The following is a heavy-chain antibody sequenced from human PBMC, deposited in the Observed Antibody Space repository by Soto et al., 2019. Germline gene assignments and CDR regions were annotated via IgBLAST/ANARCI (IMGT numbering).Heavy chain of an antibody. CDR3: IPEPWYYMDV. V-gene: IGHV3-73*01. Sequence: EVQLVESGGGVVPPGGSLKLSCAASGFTFSGSAMHWVRQASGKGLEWVGRVGSKGNNYATTYAASVEGRFTISRDDSKNTAYLQMNSLKTEDTAVYYCIPEPWYYMDVWGKGTTVTVSS. J-gene: IGHJ6*03. CDR1: GFTFSGSA. CDR2: VGSKGNNYAT.